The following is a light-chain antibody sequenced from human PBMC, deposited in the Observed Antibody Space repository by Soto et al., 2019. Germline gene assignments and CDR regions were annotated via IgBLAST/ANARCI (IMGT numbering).Light chain of an antibody. CDR2: GAS. CDR1: QSVSSN. Sequence: EIVMTQSPATLSVSPGERATLSCRASQSVSSNLAWYRQKPGQAPRLLIYGASTRATGIPARFSGSGSGTEFTLTISSLQSEDFAVYYCQQYNNSPPEGTFAQGTKVEIK. J-gene: IGKJ1*01. V-gene: IGKV3-15*01. CDR3: QQYNNSPPEGT.